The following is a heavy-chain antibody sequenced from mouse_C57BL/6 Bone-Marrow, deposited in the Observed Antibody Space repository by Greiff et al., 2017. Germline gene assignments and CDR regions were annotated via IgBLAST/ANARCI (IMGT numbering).Heavy chain of an antibody. CDR1: GYTFTSYW. D-gene: IGHD2-12*01. CDR3: AISTTSYYAMDY. V-gene: IGHV1-74*01. Sequence: QVQLQQPGAELVKPGASVKVSCKASGYTFTSYWMHWVKQRPGQGLEWIGRIHPSDSDTNYNQKFKGKATLTVDKSSSTAYMQLSSLTSEDSSVYYGAISTTSYYAMDYWGQGTSVTVSS. J-gene: IGHJ4*01. CDR2: IHPSDSDT.